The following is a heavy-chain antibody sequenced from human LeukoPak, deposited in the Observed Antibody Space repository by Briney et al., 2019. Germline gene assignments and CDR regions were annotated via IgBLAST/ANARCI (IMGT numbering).Heavy chain of an antibody. V-gene: IGHV1-2*02. Sequence: ASVKVSCKASGYTFTGYYMHWVRQAPGQGLEWMGWINPNSGGTNYAQKFQGRVTMTRDTSISTAYMELSRLRSDDTAVYYCARDVSNSWYPNYYYYYMDVWGKGTTVTISS. CDR2: INPNSGGT. D-gene: IGHD6-13*01. CDR3: ARDVSNSWYPNYYYYYMDV. J-gene: IGHJ6*03. CDR1: GYTFTGYY.